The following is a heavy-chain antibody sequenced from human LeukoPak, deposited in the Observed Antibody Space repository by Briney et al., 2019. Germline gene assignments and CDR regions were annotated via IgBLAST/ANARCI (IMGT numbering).Heavy chain of an antibody. Sequence: GGSLRLSCAASGFTFSSNYLSWVRQAPGKGLEWVSVIYSGGGTYYSDSVKGRFNISRDNSKNTVYLQMNSLRAEDTAVYYCARGSRDGSGSYYRHFDYWGQGTLVTVSS. D-gene: IGHD3-10*01. CDR2: IYSGGGT. V-gene: IGHV3-53*01. CDR3: ARGSRDGSGSYYRHFDY. J-gene: IGHJ4*02. CDR1: GFTFSSNY.